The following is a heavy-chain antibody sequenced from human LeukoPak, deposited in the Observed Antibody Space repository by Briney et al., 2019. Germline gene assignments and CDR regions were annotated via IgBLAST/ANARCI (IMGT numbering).Heavy chain of an antibody. Sequence: SGPTLVQPTQTLTLTCSFSGFSLDNSGLAVGWIRQPPGKTPEGLALISWSDDKRYNPSLRKRVSVTKDTSKNQVVLTMTNMESADTGTYYCAHRPLNSYGSWTFNWFGPWGQGTLVTVSS. D-gene: IGHD3-10*01. CDR1: GFSLDNSGLA. V-gene: IGHV2-5*01. J-gene: IGHJ5*02. CDR3: AHRPLNSYGSWTFNWFGP. CDR2: ISWSDDK.